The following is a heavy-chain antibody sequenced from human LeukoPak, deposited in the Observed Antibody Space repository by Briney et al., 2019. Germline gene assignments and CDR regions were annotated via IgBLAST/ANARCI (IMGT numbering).Heavy chain of an antibody. J-gene: IGHJ3*02. CDR3: ARLRTGRAGYSYAVWAFDI. CDR1: GGSISSYY. D-gene: IGHD3-22*01. V-gene: IGHV4-59*01. CDR2: VYYSGST. Sequence: SETLSLTCTVSGGSISSYYWSWIRQPPGKGLEWIGYVYYSGSTNYSPSLKSRVTISVDTSKNQFSLKLSSVTAADTAVYYCARLRTGRAGYSYAVWAFDIWGQGTMVTVSS.